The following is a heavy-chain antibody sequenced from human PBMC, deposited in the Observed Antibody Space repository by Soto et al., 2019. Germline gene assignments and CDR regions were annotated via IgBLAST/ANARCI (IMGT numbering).Heavy chain of an antibody. CDR3: ARDLGAYDSRGSGDMDV. D-gene: IGHD3-22*01. CDR2: ISYDGSNK. Sequence: PGGSLRLSCAASGFTFSIYAMHWVRQAPGKGLEWVADISYDGSNKYYADSVRGRFTISRDNSKNTLYLQMNSLRVEDTAVYYCARDLGAYDSRGSGDMDVWGQGTTVTVSS. V-gene: IGHV3-30-3*01. CDR1: GFTFSIYA. J-gene: IGHJ6*02.